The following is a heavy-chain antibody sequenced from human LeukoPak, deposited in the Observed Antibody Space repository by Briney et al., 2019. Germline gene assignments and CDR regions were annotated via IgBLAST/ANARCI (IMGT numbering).Heavy chain of an antibody. V-gene: IGHV3-21*01. Sequence: GGSLRLSCEASGFTFNTYSMNWARQAPGKGLEWVSSIDSSGGYMFYADSVKGRFTISRDNAKNSLHLEMNSLRAEDTAVYYCARDKIVGATHFDSWGQGTLVTVSS. CDR1: GFTFNTYS. D-gene: IGHD1-26*01. J-gene: IGHJ4*02. CDR3: ARDKIVGATHFDS. CDR2: IDSSGGYM.